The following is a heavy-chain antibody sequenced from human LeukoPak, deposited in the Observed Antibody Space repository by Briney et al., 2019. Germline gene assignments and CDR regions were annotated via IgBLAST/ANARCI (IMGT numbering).Heavy chain of an antibody. CDR1: GFTFSSYS. CDR2: ISSSSSYI. CDR3: ARDHGLPAAFDI. Sequence: GGSLRLSCAASGFTFSSYSMNWVRQAPGKGLEWVSSISSSSSYIYYADSVKGRFTISRDNAKNSLYLQMNSLRAEDTAVYYCARDHGLPAAFDIWGQGTVVTVSS. J-gene: IGHJ3*02. V-gene: IGHV3-21*01.